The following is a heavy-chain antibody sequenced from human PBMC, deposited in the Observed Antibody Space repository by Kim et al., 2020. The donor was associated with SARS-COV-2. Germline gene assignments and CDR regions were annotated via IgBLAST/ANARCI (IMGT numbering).Heavy chain of an antibody. Sequence: SETLSLTCAVYGGSFSGYYWSWIRQPPGKGLAWIGEINHSGSTNYNPSLKSRVTISVDTSKNQFSLKLSSVTAADTAVYYCARKVPFLGGYSYGRTSYYYYNMDVWGKGTTVTVSS. V-gene: IGHV4-34*01. CDR3: ARKVPFLGGYSYGRTSYYYYNMDV. J-gene: IGHJ6*03. CDR2: INHSGST. CDR1: GGSFSGYY. D-gene: IGHD5-18*01.